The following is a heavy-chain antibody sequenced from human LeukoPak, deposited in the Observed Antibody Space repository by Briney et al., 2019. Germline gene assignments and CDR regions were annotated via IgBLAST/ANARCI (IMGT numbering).Heavy chain of an antibody. CDR1: GFTVSNNY. CDR3: ARGPFRSGGEEFDY. J-gene: IGHJ4*02. V-gene: IGHV3-66*02. D-gene: IGHD2-15*01. Sequence: PGGSLRLSCAASGFTVSNNYMSWARQAPGKGLEWVSVIYSGGYTYYADSVKGRFTISRDNSKNTLYLQMNSLRAEDTAVYYCARGPFRSGGEEFDYWGQGTPVTVSS. CDR2: IYSGGYT.